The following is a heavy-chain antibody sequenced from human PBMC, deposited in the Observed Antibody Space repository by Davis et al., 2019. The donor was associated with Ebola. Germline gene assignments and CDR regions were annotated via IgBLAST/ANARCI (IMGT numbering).Heavy chain of an antibody. CDR3: AGGYCSSTSCYLLPYYYGMDV. J-gene: IGHJ6*04. CDR1: GFTFSSYA. V-gene: IGHV3-23*01. CDR2: ISTSGGNT. D-gene: IGHD2-2*01. Sequence: GGSLRLSCAASGFTFSSYAMNWVRQAPGKGLEWVSTISTSGGNTYYADSVKGRFTISRDNSKNTLYLQMNSLRAEDTAVYYCAGGYCSSTSCYLLPYYYGMDVWGKGTTVTVSS.